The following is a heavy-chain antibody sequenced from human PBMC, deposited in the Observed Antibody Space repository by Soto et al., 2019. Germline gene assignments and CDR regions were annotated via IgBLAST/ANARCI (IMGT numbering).Heavy chain of an antibody. J-gene: IGHJ3*02. CDR1: GFTFSSYG. V-gene: IGHV3-30*18. D-gene: IGHD4-17*01. CDR2: ISYDGSNK. CDR3: AKDRQDYGGNWDAFDI. Sequence: GGSLRLSCAASGFTFSSYGMHWVRQAPGKGLEWVAVISYDGSNKYYADSVKGRFTISRDNSKNTLYLQMNSLRAEDTAVYYCAKDRQDYGGNWDAFDIWGQGTMVTVSS.